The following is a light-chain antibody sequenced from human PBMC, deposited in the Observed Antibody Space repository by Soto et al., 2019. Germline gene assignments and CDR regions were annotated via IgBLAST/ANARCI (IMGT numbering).Light chain of an antibody. CDR3: QQRRNCLLT. J-gene: IGKJ4*01. CDR1: QSVSSSS. CDR2: GAS. V-gene: IGKV3D-20*02. Sequence: EIVLTQSRGTLSFSPGERATLSGRASQSVSSSSLAWYQQKPGQAPRLLMYGASSRATGIPDRFSGSGSGTDFTLTISSLEPEDFAVYYCQQRRNCLLTFGGGTKVDIK.